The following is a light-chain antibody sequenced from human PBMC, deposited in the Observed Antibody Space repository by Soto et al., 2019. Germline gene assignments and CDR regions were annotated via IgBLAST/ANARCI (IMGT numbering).Light chain of an antibody. CDR2: EVS. Sequence: QSVLTQPPSASGSPGQSVTISCTGTSSDVGGYNYVSWYQQQPGKAPTLMIYEVSKRPSGVPDRFSGSKSGNTASLTVSGLQAEDEADYYCTSYAGSNNWVFGGGTQLTVL. V-gene: IGLV2-8*01. CDR3: TSYAGSNNWV. J-gene: IGLJ3*02. CDR1: SSDVGGYNY.